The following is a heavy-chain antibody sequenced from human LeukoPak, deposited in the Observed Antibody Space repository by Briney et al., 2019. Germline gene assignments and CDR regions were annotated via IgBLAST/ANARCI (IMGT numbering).Heavy chain of an antibody. V-gene: IGHV1-2*02. Sequence: GASVKVSCKASGYTFTGYYMHWVRQAPGQGLEWMGWINPNSGGTNYAQKFQGRVTMTRDTSISTAYMELSRLRSDDTAVYYCARDRRSYRYNWKGNLMFDPWGQGTLVTVSS. J-gene: IGHJ5*02. CDR1: GYTFTGYY. CDR3: ARDRRSYRYNWKGNLMFDP. D-gene: IGHD1-20*01. CDR2: INPNSGGT.